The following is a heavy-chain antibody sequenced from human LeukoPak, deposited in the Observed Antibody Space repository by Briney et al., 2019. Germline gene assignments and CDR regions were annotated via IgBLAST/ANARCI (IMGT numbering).Heavy chain of an antibody. Sequence: ASETLSLTCAVYGGSLSDYSWSWIRQPPGKGLEWIGEINHSGSTNYNPSLKSRVTISVDTSKNQFSLKLSSVTAADTAVYYCARQTGSGLFSLPGGQGTLVTVSS. CDR3: ARQTGSGLFSLP. CDR1: GGSLSDYS. CDR2: INHSGST. V-gene: IGHV4-34*01. D-gene: IGHD3-10*01. J-gene: IGHJ4*02.